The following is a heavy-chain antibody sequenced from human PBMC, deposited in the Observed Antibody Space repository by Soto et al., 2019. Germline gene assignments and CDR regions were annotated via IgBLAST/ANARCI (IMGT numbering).Heavy chain of an antibody. Sequence: QVQVVESGGGVVHPGRSLRLSCTASGFTFRSHAMHWVRQAPGKGLEWVAQIWYDGSNKYYADSVKGRFTISRDNSKNTLYVQMDSLRVEDTAVYYCARDGQSLAPYALDVWGQGTSVTVS. CDR2: IWYDGSNK. CDR1: GFTFRSHA. V-gene: IGHV3-33*01. J-gene: IGHJ6*02. D-gene: IGHD6-19*01. CDR3: ARDGQSLAPYALDV.